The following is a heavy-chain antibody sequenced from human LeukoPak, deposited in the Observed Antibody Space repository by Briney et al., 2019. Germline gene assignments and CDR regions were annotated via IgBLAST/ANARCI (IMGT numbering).Heavy chain of an antibody. D-gene: IGHD3-22*01. Sequence: SETLSLTCTVSGGSISSYYWSWIRQPPGKGLEWIGYIYYSGSTNYNPSLKSRVTISVDTSKNQFSLKLSSVTAADTAVYYCARVSGYWVYYYYYMDVWGKGTTVTVSS. J-gene: IGHJ6*03. CDR2: IYYSGST. CDR3: ARVSGYWVYYYYYMDV. V-gene: IGHV4-59*08. CDR1: GGSISSYY.